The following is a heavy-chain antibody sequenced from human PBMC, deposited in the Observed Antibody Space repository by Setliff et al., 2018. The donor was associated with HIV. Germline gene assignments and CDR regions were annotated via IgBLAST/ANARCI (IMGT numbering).Heavy chain of an antibody. V-gene: IGHV4-39*01. CDR2: IYYSGST. D-gene: IGHD6-13*01. CDR3: VGSTIAAAVYYYYYMDV. J-gene: IGHJ6*03. Sequence: LSLTCTVSGGSISSSSYYWGWIRQPPGKGLEWIGSIYYSGSTYYNPSLKSRVTISVDTSKNQFSLKLSSVTAADTAVYYCVGSTIAAAVYYYYYMDVWGKGTTGTV. CDR1: GGSISSSSYY.